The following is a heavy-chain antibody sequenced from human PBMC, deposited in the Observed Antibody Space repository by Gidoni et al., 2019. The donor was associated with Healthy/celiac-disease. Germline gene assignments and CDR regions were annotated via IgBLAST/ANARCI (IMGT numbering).Heavy chain of an antibody. CDR1: GFTVSSNY. J-gene: IGHJ4*02. Sequence: EVQLVESGGGLVQPGGSLRLSCAASGFTVSSNYMSWVRQAPGKGLEWVSVIYSGGSTYYADSVKGRFTISRHNSKNTLYLQMNSLRAEDTAVYYCARIARYCTNGVCFRGAFDYWGQGTLVTVSS. V-gene: IGHV3-53*04. D-gene: IGHD2-8*01. CDR2: IYSGGST. CDR3: ARIARYCTNGVCFRGAFDY.